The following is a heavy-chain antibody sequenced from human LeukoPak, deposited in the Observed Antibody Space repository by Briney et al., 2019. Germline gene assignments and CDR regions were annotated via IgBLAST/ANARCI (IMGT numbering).Heavy chain of an antibody. CDR1: GFTFSSYA. CDR3: AKDPDGVLFGFDY. V-gene: IGHV3-23*01. J-gene: IGHJ4*02. D-gene: IGHD2-8*01. Sequence: GGSLRLSCAASGFTFSSYAMSWVRQAPGQGLEWVSAISGSGGSTYYADSVKGRFTISRDNSKNTLYLQMNGLRAEDTAVYYCAKDPDGVLFGFDYWGQGTLVTVSS. CDR2: ISGSGGST.